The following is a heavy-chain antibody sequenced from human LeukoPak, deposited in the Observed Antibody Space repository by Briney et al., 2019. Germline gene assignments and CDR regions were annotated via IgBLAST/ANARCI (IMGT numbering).Heavy chain of an antibody. J-gene: IGHJ6*03. CDR3: TRVEETATTAAIIRKYSYYYYMDV. D-gene: IGHD4-11*01. V-gene: IGHV3-7*01. Sequence: GGSLRLSCAASGFTFDDYGMSWVRQAPGKGLEWVANIKQDGSEKHYVDSVKGRFTISRDNAKNSLYLQMSSLRAEDTAVYYCTRVEETATTAAIIRKYSYYYYMDVWGKGNTVTVSS. CDR2: IKQDGSEK. CDR1: GFTFDDYG.